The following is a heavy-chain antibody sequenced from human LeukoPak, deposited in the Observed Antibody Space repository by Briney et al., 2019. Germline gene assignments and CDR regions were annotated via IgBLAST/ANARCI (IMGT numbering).Heavy chain of an antibody. V-gene: IGHV3-23*01. J-gene: IGHJ4*02. CDR2: ISGSGGTQ. Sequence: VSDISGSGGTQYYADSVKGRFTISRDNSKNTLYLKMNSLRAEDTAVYYCAKSTVTTGDYWGQGTLVTVSS. CDR3: AKSTVTTGDY. D-gene: IGHD4-17*01.